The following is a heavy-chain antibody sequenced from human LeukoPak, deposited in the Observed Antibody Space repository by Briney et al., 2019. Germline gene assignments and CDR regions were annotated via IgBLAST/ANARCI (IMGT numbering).Heavy chain of an antibody. CDR2: INHSGST. CDR3: ARGRRGYSYGYHAFDI. V-gene: IGHV4-34*01. CDR1: GGSFSAYY. D-gene: IGHD5-18*01. Sequence: SETLSLTCVVNGGSFSAYYWNWIRQPPGKGLEWIGEINHSGSTNYNPSLKSRVTISVDTSKNQFSLKLSSVTAADTAVYYCARGRRGYSYGYHAFDIWGQGTMVTVSS. J-gene: IGHJ3*02.